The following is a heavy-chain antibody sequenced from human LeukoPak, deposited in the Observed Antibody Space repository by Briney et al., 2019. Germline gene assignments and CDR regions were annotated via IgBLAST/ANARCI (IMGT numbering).Heavy chain of an antibody. J-gene: IGHJ4*02. CDR3: ARGRSYSSSLGYYFDY. Sequence: PGGSLTLSCSPSGLIFISYAMSFVPEPPRGRVEWVLAISGSGGSTYYADSVKGRFTISRDNSKNTLYLQMDSLIADDTAVYYCARGRSYSSSLGYYFDYWGQGTLVSVSS. D-gene: IGHD6-13*01. CDR2: ISGSGGST. CDR1: GLIFISYA. V-gene: IGHV3-23*01.